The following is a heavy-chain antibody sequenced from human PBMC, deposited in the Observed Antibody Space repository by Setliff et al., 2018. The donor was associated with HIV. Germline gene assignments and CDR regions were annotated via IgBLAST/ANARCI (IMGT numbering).Heavy chain of an antibody. CDR3: ARHRDPPGSSWIYYYYYMDL. J-gene: IGHJ6*03. D-gene: IGHD6-13*01. Sequence: NPSETLSLTCAVYGGSFSGYYWSWIRQTPGKGLEWIGEINHSGSTNYNPSLKGRVAISVDTSKNQVSLRLSSVTAADTGVYYCARHRDPPGSSWIYYYYYMDLWGEGTTVTVSS. CDR1: GGSFSGYY. V-gene: IGHV4-34*01. CDR2: INHSGST.